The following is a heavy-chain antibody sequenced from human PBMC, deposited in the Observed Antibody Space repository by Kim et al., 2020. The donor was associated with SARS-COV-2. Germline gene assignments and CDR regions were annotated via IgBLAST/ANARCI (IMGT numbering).Heavy chain of an antibody. CDR3: AGHNRITMVRGVWQTEFD. Sequence: SETLSLTCAVYGGSFSGYYWSWIRQPPGKGLEWIGEINHSGSTNYHPSLKSRVTISVDTSKNQFSLKLSSVTAADTAVYYCAGHNRITMVRGVWQTEFD. CDR2: INHSGST. CDR1: GGSFSGYY. V-gene: IGHV4-34*01. J-gene: IGHJ4*01. D-gene: IGHD3-10*01.